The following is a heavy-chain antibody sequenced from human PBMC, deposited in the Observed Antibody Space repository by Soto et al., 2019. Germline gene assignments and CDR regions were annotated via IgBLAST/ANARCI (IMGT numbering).Heavy chain of an antibody. V-gene: IGHV3-23*01. CDR3: AKVGCSGGSCYSSPFDY. CDR2: ISGSGGST. CDR1: GFTFSSYA. J-gene: IGHJ4*02. Sequence: GGSLRLSCAASGFTFSSYAMSWVRQAPGKGLEWVSAISGSGGSTYYADSVKGRFTISRDNSKNTLYLQMNSLRAEDTAVYYCAKVGCSGGSCYSSPFDYWGQGTLVTVSS. D-gene: IGHD2-15*01.